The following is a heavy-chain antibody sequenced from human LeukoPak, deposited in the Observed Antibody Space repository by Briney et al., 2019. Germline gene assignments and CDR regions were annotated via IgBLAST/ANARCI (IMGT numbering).Heavy chain of an antibody. Sequence: SETLSLTCTVSGGSISSGGYYWSWIRLHPGKGLEWIGYIYYSGSTHYNPSLKSRVTISADTSKNQFSLKLSSVTAADTAVYYCARARSAAGNFDYWGQGTLVTVSS. D-gene: IGHD6-13*01. J-gene: IGHJ4*02. CDR2: IYYSGST. CDR1: GGSISSGGYY. V-gene: IGHV4-31*03. CDR3: ARARSAAGNFDY.